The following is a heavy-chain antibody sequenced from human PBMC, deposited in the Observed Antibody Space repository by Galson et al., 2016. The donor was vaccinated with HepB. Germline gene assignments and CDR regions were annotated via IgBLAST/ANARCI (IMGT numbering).Heavy chain of an antibody. V-gene: IGHV3-74*01. CDR1: GFTFSKPA. D-gene: IGHD4/OR15-4a*01. CDR2: ISSDGGTD. J-gene: IGHJ5*02. CDR3: ARGNFGGWFDP. Sequence: SLRLSCAASGFTFSKPAMHWVRQAPGKGLVWVARISSDGGTDTYAESVKGRFTISRDNDENTVFLQMTRLRGEDTAVYYCARGNFGGWFDPWGQGTLVTVSS.